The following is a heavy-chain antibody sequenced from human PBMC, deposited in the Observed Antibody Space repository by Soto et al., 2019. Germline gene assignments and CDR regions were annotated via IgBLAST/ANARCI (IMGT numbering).Heavy chain of an antibody. CDR1: GGTISSWY. V-gene: IGHV4-59*08. D-gene: IGHD1-26*01. Sequence: QVQLQESGPGLVKPSETLSLTCTVSGGTISSWYWSWIRQPPGKGLEWIGYIYYSGNTNCNPSLKSSVTISGDTSKNQFSLKLSSVTAADTAVSYCARRYGSAIDYWGQGTLVTVSS. CDR2: IYYSGNT. J-gene: IGHJ4*02. CDR3: ARRYGSAIDY.